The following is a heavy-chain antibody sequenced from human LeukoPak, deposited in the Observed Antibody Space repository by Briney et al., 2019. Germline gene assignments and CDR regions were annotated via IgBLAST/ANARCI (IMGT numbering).Heavy chain of an antibody. CDR1: GYTFTSYY. Sequence: ASVKVSCKASGYTFTSYYLHWVRQAPGQGLEWMGVITASGGGTTYAQKFQGRVTMTRDTSSSTVYMELTSLRSEDTAVYYCARDVFGLDYWGQGTLVTVFS. CDR2: ITASGGGT. D-gene: IGHD3-10*01. J-gene: IGHJ4*02. CDR3: ARDVFGLDY. V-gene: IGHV1-46*01.